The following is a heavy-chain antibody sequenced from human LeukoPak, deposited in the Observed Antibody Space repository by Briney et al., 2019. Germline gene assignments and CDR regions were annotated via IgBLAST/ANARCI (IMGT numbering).Heavy chain of an antibody. J-gene: IGHJ4*02. V-gene: IGHV3-23*01. D-gene: IGHD1-1*01. CDR3: ATTKQARRYFDY. Sequence: PGGSLRLSCAGSGFTFSSNDLSWVRQAPGKGLEWVSAISTSGGNTYYADSVRGRFTISRDNSKNTLYLQMNTLRAEDTAVYYCATTKQARRYFDYWGQGTLVTVSS. CDR2: ISTSGGNT. CDR1: GFTFSSND.